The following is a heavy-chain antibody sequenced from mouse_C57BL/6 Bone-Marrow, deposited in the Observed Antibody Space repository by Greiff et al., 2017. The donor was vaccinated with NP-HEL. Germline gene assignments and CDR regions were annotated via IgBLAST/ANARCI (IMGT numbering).Heavy chain of an antibody. CDR2: INPYNGGT. CDR1: GYTFTDYY. D-gene: IGHD3-2*02. CDR3: ARNGDSSGYPYWYFDV. V-gene: IGHV1-19*01. J-gene: IGHJ1*03. Sequence: VQLQQSGPVLVKPGASVKMSCKASGYTFTDYYMNWVKQSHGKSLEWIGVINPYNGGTSYNQKFKGKATLTVDKSSSTAYMELNSLTSEDSAVYYCARNGDSSGYPYWYFDVWGTGTTVTVSS.